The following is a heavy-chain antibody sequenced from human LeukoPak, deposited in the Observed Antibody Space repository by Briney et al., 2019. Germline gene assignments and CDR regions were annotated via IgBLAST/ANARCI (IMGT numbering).Heavy chain of an antibody. J-gene: IGHJ3*02. V-gene: IGHV4-39*07. D-gene: IGHD3-22*01. CDR1: GGSISSSIYY. Sequence: KSSETLSLTCTVSGGSISSSIYYWGWIRQPPGKGLEWIGSMSYSGSTYYNPSLKSRVTISVDTSKNQFSLKLSSVTAADTAVYYCARAPTYYYDSSGYRTLGAFDIWGQGTMVTVSS. CDR3: ARAPTYYYDSSGYRTLGAFDI. CDR2: MSYSGST.